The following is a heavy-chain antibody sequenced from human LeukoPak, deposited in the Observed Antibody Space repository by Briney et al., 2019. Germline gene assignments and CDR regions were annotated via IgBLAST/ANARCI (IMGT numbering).Heavy chain of an antibody. CDR3: ASAMMGFDSSGCYTAAYFEH. D-gene: IGHD6-19*01. CDR1: GMMFSSYE. Sequence: GGSLRLSCSASGMMFSSYEMYWVRQAPGKGLEWVSDISSSGNTRNYADSVKGRFTISRDNAKKTLHLQMNSLRGDDTAIYYCASAMMGFDSSGCYTAAYFEHWGQGTRVTVSS. CDR2: ISSSGNTR. V-gene: IGHV3-48*03. J-gene: IGHJ4*02.